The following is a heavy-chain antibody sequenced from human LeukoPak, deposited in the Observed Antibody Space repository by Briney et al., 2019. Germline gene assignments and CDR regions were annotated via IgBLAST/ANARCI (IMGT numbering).Heavy chain of an antibody. J-gene: IGHJ4*02. V-gene: IGHV1-69*13. CDR2: IIPIFGTA. CDR3: AREEEVGAHTFDY. Sequence: SVKVSCKASGGTFISYAISWVRQAPGQGLEWMGGIIPIFGTANYAQKFQGRVTITADESTSTAYMELSSLRSEDTAVYYCAREEEVGAHTFDYWGQGTLVTVSS. CDR1: GGTFISYA. D-gene: IGHD1-26*01.